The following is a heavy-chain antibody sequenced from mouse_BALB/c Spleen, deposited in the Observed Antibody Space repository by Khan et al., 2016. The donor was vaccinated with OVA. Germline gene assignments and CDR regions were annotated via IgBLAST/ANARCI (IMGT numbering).Heavy chain of an antibody. CDR2: INSNGGTS. CDR1: GFTFSGYG. D-gene: IGHD2-14*01. V-gene: IGHV5-6-3*01. J-gene: IGHJ1*01. CDR3: ARVYYRYDEDYWNFDV. Sequence: EVELVESGGGLVQPGGSLKVSCAASGFTFSGYGMSWVRQTPDKRLELVATINSNGGTSFFPDSVKGRFTISRDNAKNPLHLQMSSLKSDDTAMYYCARVYYRYDEDYWNFDVWGAGTTVTVSS.